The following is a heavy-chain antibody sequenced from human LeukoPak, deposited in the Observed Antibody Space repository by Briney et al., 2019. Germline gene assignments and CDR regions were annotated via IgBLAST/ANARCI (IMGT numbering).Heavy chain of an antibody. D-gene: IGHD1-26*01. Sequence: AGGSLILSCAASGFTFSDYYMSWIRQAPGKGLEWVSYISSSGSTIYYADSVKGRFTISRDNAKNSLYLQMNSLRAEDTAVYYCARAVGARTHYYFDYWGQGTLVTVSS. CDR2: ISSSGSTI. V-gene: IGHV3-11*01. CDR3: ARAVGARTHYYFDY. CDR1: GFTFSDYY. J-gene: IGHJ4*02.